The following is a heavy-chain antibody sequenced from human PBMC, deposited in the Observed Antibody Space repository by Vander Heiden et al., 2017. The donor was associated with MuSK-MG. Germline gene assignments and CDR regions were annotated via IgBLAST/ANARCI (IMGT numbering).Heavy chain of an antibody. V-gene: IGHV3-15*01. Sequence: EVQLVESGGGLVELGGPLRLSCAASGFSFTNVWMNWVRQAPGKGLEWVGRIKSKTEGGTADYAAPVKGRFTISRDDSKNTLYLQMNSLKTEDTAVYYCAAIRFEYWGQGTLVTVSS. D-gene: IGHD3-10*01. CDR3: AAIRFEY. CDR2: IKSKTEGGTA. CDR1: GFSFTNVW. J-gene: IGHJ4*02.